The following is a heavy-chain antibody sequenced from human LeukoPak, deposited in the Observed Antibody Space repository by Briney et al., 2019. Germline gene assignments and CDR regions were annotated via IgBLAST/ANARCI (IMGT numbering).Heavy chain of an antibody. D-gene: IGHD2-2*01. Sequence: GGSLRLSCAASGFTFSSYWMSWVRQAPGKGLEGVANIKQDGSEKYYVDSVKGRFTISRDNAKNSLYLQMNSLRAEDTAVYYCAREGCSSTSCYWNFDYWGQGTLVTVSS. CDR3: AREGCSSTSCYWNFDY. CDR2: IKQDGSEK. V-gene: IGHV3-7*03. CDR1: GFTFSSYW. J-gene: IGHJ4*02.